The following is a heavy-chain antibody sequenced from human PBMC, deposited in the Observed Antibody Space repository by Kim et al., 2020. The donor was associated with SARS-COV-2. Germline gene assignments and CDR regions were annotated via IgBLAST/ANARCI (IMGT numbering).Heavy chain of an antibody. Sequence: SETLSLTCAVYGGSFSGYYWSWIRQPPGKGLEWIGEINHSGSTNYNPSLKSRVTISVDTSKNQFSLKLSSVTAADTAVYYCARRPYYYDSSGYYYSYFQHGGQGTLVTVTS. J-gene: IGHJ1*01. V-gene: IGHV4-34*01. CDR3: ARRPYYYDSSGYYYSYFQH. CDR1: GGSFSGYY. D-gene: IGHD3-22*01. CDR2: INHSGST.